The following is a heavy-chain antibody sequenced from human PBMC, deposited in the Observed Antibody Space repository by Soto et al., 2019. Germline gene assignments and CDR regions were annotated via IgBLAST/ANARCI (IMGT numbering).Heavy chain of an antibody. V-gene: IGHV3-30*18. CDR1: GFTFSSYG. J-gene: IGHJ6*02. D-gene: IGHD4-17*01. CDR3: AKDQIDDYGDYYYGMDV. Sequence: QVQLVESGGGVVQPGRSLRLSCAASGFTFSSYGMHWVRQAPGKGLEWVAVISYDGSNKYYADSVKGRFTISRDNSKNTLYLQMNSLRAEDTAVYYCAKDQIDDYGDYYYGMDVWGQGTTVTVFS. CDR2: ISYDGSNK.